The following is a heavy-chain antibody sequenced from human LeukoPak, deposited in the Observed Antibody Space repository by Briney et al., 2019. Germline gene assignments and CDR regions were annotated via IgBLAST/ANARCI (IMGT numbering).Heavy chain of an antibody. CDR2: ISAYNGNT. CDR3: ARGRRPYYYDSSGYYEY. D-gene: IGHD3-22*01. Sequence: ASVKVSCKASGYTFTSYGISWVQQAPGQGLEWMGWISAYNGNTNYAQKLQGRVTMTTDTSTSTAYMELRSLRSDDTAVYYCARGRRPYYYDSSGYYEYWGQGTLVTVSS. J-gene: IGHJ4*02. CDR1: GYTFTSYG. V-gene: IGHV1-18*01.